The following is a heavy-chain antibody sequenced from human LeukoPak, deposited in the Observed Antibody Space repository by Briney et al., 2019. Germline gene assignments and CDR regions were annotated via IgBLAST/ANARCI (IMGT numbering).Heavy chain of an antibody. D-gene: IGHD2-15*01. CDR2: ISSSSSYI. J-gene: IGHJ4*02. CDR3: ARGNYCSGGSCYSVPIDY. CDR1: GFTFSSYS. Sequence: GGSLRLSCAASGFTFSSYSMNWVRQAPGKGLEWVSSISSSSSYIYYADSVKGRFTISRDNAKNSLYLQMNSLRAEDTAVYYCARGNYCSGGSCYSVPIDYWGQGNLVTVSS. V-gene: IGHV3-21*01.